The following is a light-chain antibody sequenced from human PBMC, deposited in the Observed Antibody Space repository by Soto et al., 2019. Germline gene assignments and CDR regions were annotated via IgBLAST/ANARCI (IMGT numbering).Light chain of an antibody. CDR2: DAY. V-gene: IGKV3D-15*01. CDR1: QSVDRY. Sequence: EVVLTQSPDTLSLSPGETATLSCRASQSVDRYVAWYQQKVGQAPRLLIYDAYSRATGVGARFSGSGSGTEFTLTISSLQSEDFAVYYCQQYNNWPPYTFGQGTKVDIK. J-gene: IGKJ2*01. CDR3: QQYNNWPPYT.